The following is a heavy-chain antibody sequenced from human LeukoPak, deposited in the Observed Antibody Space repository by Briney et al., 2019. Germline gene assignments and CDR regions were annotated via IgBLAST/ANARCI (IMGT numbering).Heavy chain of an antibody. V-gene: IGHV4-34*01. Sequence: SETLSHTCAVYGGSFSGYYWSWIRQPPGKGLEWIGEINHSGSTNYNPSLKSRVTISVDTSKNQFSLKLSSVTAADTAVYYCARGRLWSGYPRRGCFDYWGQGTLVTVSS. CDR2: INHSGST. D-gene: IGHD3-3*01. CDR1: GGSFSGYY. CDR3: ARGRLWSGYPRRGCFDY. J-gene: IGHJ4*02.